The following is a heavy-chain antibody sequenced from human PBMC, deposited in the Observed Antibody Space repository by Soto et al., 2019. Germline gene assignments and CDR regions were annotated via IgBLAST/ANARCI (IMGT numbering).Heavy chain of an antibody. CDR3: ATDSKWCLDY. D-gene: IGHD2-15*01. V-gene: IGHV3-30*04. CDR1: ELTFSTYA. Sequence: QVQLVESGGGVVQPGRSLRLSCAASELTFSTYAMHWVRQAPGKGLEWVAVMSSDGRNKYFADSVKGRFSISRDISKNTLYLQMNSLRAEDTAVYYCATDSKWCLDYWGQGTLVTVSS. J-gene: IGHJ4*02. CDR2: MSSDGRNK.